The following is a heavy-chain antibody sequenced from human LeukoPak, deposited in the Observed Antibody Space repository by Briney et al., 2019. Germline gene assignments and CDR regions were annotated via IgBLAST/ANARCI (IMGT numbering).Heavy chain of an antibody. Sequence: PETLSLTCAVYGGSFSGYYWSWIRQPPGKGLEWIGEINHSGSTNYNPSLKSQVTISVDTSKNQFSLKLSSVTAADTAVYYCARGGYYDYVWGSYRLTLFDYWGQGTLVTVSS. J-gene: IGHJ4*02. CDR3: ARGGYYDYVWGSYRLTLFDY. V-gene: IGHV4-34*01. CDR1: GGSFSGYY. D-gene: IGHD3-16*02. CDR2: INHSGST.